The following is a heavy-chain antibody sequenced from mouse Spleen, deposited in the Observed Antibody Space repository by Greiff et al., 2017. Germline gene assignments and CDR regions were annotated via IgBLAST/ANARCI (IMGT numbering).Heavy chain of an antibody. CDR1: GFTFSSYT. CDR2: ISSGGGNT. V-gene: IGHV5-9*04. Sequence: EVKLMESGGGLVKPGGSLKLSCAASGFTFSSYTMSWVRQTPAKRLEWVATISSGGGNTYYPDSVKGRFTISRDNARNTLYLQMSSLRSEDTAMYYCARHGNYYYAMDYWGQGTSVTVSS. D-gene: IGHD2-1*01. J-gene: IGHJ4*01. CDR3: ARHGNYYYAMDY.